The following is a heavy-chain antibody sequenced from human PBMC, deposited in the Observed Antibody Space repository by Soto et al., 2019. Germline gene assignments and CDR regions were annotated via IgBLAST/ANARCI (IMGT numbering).Heavy chain of an antibody. Sequence: PGESLKISCKGSGYSFTNYWIGWVRQMPGKGLEWMGIIYPGDSDTRYSPSFQGQVTISADKSTSTAYLQWSSLKASDTAMYYCASSEMATITPSFDDWGQGTLVTVSS. D-gene: IGHD5-12*01. CDR3: ASSEMATITPSFDD. V-gene: IGHV5-51*01. CDR1: GYSFTNYW. J-gene: IGHJ4*02. CDR2: IYPGDSDT.